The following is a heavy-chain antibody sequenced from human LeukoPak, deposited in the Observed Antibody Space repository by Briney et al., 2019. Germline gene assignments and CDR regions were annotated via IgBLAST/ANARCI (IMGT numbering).Heavy chain of an antibody. J-gene: IGHJ4*02. D-gene: IGHD3-10*01. CDR2: MKPNSGNT. V-gene: IGHV1-8*01. CDR1: GYTFTTYD. Sequence: GASVKVSCKASGYTFTTYDINWVRQATGQGLEWMGWMKPNSGNTGYEQKFQGRVTMTRNTSMSTAYMELSSLRSEDTAVYYCARANYYGSGKKDLDYWGQGTLVTVSS. CDR3: ARANYYGSGKKDLDY.